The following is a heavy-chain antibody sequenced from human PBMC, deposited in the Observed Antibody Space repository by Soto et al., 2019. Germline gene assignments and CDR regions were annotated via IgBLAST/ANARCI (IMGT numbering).Heavy chain of an antibody. J-gene: IGHJ4*02. D-gene: IGHD6-13*01. CDR1: GYTFTSYG. CDR2: ISANNGNT. Sequence: ASVKVSCKASGYTFTSYGISWVRQAPGQGLEWMGWISANNGNTNYAQKLQGRVTMTTDTSTSTAYMELRSLRSDDTAVYYCARMIMYSSSSFFDYWGQGILVTVSS. CDR3: ARMIMYSSSSFFDY. V-gene: IGHV1-18*01.